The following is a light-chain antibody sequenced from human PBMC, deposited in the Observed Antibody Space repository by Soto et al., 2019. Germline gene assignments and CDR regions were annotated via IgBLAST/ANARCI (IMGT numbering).Light chain of an antibody. CDR2: GAS. CDR3: QQYDSSPWT. V-gene: IGKV3-20*01. J-gene: IGKJ1*01. Sequence: ESVLTQSPGTLSLSPGERATLSCRASQSVRSSFLAWYQLKPGQAPRLLIYGASSRATGIPDRFSGSGSGTDFPLTISRLETEDFAVYYCQQYDSSPWTFGQGTKVEIK. CDR1: QSVRSSF.